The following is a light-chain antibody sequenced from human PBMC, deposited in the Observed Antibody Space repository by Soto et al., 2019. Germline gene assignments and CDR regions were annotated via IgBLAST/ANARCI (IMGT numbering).Light chain of an antibody. CDR3: SSYTSSSTPVV. Sequence: QSALTQPASVSGSPGQSITISCTGTSSDDGGYNYVSWYQQHPGKAPKLMLYDVSNRPSGVSNRFSGSKSGNTASLTISGLQAGDEADYYCSSYTSSSTPVVFGGGTKLPVL. CDR2: DVS. CDR1: SSDDGGYNY. J-gene: IGLJ2*01. V-gene: IGLV2-14*01.